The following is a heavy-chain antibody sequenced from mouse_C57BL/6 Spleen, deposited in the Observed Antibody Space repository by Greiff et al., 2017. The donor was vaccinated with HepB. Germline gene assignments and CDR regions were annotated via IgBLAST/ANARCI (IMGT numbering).Heavy chain of an antibody. CDR1: GYSFTGYY. V-gene: IGHV1-43*01. Sequence: EVQLQQSGPELVKPGASVKISCKASGYSFTGYYMHWVKQSSEKSLEWIGEINPSTGGTSYNQKFKGKATLTVDKSSSTAYMQLKSLTSEDSAVYYCARLSYYAMDYWGQGTSVTVSS. CDR3: ARLSYYAMDY. J-gene: IGHJ4*01. CDR2: INPSTGGT.